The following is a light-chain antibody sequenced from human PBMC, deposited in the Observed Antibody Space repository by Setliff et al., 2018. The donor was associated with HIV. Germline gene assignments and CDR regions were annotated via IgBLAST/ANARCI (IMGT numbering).Light chain of an antibody. CDR3: SSYTSSSTVL. Sequence: LTQPASVSGSPGQSITISCTGTSSDVGGFNYVSWYQQHPGKAPKLMIFDVGNRPSGVSNRFSGSKSGDTASLTISGLQAEDEADYYCSSYTSSSTVLFGGGTKVTVL. CDR2: DVG. CDR1: SSDVGGFNY. J-gene: IGLJ2*01. V-gene: IGLV2-14*03.